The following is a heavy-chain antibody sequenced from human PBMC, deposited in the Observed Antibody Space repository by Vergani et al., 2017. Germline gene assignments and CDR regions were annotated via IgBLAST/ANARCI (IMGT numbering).Heavy chain of an antibody. Sequence: QVQLVESGGGVVQPGRSLRLSCAASGFTFSSYGMHWVRQAPGKGLEWVAVIWYDGSNKYYADSVKGRFTISRDNAKNSLYLQMNSLRAEDTAVYYCARDRLTMVRGAYYDYWGQGTLVTVSS. V-gene: IGHV3-33*01. CDR3: ARDRLTMVRGAYYDY. J-gene: IGHJ4*02. D-gene: IGHD3-10*01. CDR2: IWYDGSNK. CDR1: GFTFSSYG.